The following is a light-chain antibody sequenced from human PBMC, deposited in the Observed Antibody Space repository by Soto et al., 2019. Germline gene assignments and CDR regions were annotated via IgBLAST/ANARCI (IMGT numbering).Light chain of an antibody. J-gene: IGKJ2*01. CDR3: HQFGSSIPHT. CDR2: GTS. Sequence: EIVMTQSPGTLSLSPGERATISCRASQVIGSRYLAWYHQKSGQDPRLLIYGTSSRATGIPDRFSGSGSGTDFTLIISRLEHEDFGVYYCHQFGSSIPHTFGQGTKLEIK. V-gene: IGKV3-20*01. CDR1: QVIGSRY.